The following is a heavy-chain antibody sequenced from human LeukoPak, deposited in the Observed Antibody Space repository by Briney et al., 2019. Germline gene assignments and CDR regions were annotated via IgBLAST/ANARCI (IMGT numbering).Heavy chain of an antibody. D-gene: IGHD6-19*01. CDR1: GGSISGYH. V-gene: IGHV4-59*01. Sequence: SETLSLTCTVSGGSISGYHCSWIRQPPGKGLEWIGYIYYSGSTNYNPSLKSRVTISVDTSKNQFSLKLSSVTAADTAVYYCARAQIAVAANWFDPWGQGTLVTVSS. CDR3: ARAQIAVAANWFDP. J-gene: IGHJ5*02. CDR2: IYYSGST.